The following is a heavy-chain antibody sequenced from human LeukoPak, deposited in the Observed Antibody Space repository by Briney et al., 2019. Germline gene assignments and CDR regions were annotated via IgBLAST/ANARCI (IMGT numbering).Heavy chain of an antibody. V-gene: IGHV3-11*01. J-gene: IGHJ6*02. CDR2: ISSSGSTI. Sequence: GGSLRLSCAASGFTFSDYYTSWIRQASGKGLEWISYISSSGSTIYYADSVKGRFTISRDNAKNSLYLQMNSLRAEDTAVYYCARARQLTGSGMDVWGQGTTVTVSS. D-gene: IGHD5-18*01. CDR3: ARARQLTGSGMDV. CDR1: GFTFSDYY.